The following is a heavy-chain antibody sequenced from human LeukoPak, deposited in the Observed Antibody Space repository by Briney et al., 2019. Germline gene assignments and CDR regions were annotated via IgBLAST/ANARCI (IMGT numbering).Heavy chain of an antibody. CDR1: GFTFSSYA. CDR3: ARNLRGVGRHPIDY. V-gene: IGHV3-23*01. J-gene: IGHJ4*02. CDR2: ISGSGGST. Sequence: GGSLRLSCAASGFTFSSYAMSWVRQAPGKGLEWVSAISGSGGSTYYADSVKGRFTISRDNSKNTLYLQMDSLRAEDTAVYYCARNLRGVGRHPIDYWGQGTLVTVSS. D-gene: IGHD2-8*02.